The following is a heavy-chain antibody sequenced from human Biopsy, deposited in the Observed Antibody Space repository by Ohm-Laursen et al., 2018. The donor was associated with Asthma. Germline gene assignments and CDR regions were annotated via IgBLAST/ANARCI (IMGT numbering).Heavy chain of an antibody. CDR2: ISYDGSSI. J-gene: IGHJ4*02. CDR1: RFTYE. Sequence: LRLSCAATRFTYEMHWVRQAPGKGLEWVAVISYDGSSIYYADSVKGRFTISRDNSKNTLSLQMNSLTAEDTAVYYCVREGVAGTHIEDWGQGTLVTVSS. CDR3: VREGVAGTHIED. V-gene: IGHV3-30-3*01. D-gene: IGHD6-19*01.